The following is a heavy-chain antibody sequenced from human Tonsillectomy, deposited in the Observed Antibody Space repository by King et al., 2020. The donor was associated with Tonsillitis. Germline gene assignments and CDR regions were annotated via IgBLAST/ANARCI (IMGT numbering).Heavy chain of an antibody. J-gene: IGHJ4*02. V-gene: IGHV4-61*01. D-gene: IGHD2-2*01. CDR1: GVSVYRGSYY. Sequence: QMQLQESGPGLVKPSDTLSLTCTVSGVSVYRGSYYWSWIRQPPGRGLEWIGYIFYSGNTNYNPSLESRVTISVDTSKNQFSLRLRSVTTADTAVYFCASGCSSSSCKTRFDYWGQGTLVTVSS. CDR2: IFYSGNT. CDR3: ASGCSSSSCKTRFDY.